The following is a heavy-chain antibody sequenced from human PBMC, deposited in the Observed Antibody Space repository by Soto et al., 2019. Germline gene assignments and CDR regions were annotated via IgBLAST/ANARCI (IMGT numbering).Heavy chain of an antibody. CDR2: TSAYGGDT. Sequence: VQLVQSGAEAKTPGASVKVSCRASGYTFLNYAISWVRQAPGQGLEWMGWTSAYGGDTHYAQKFQGRVIMTTDTPTSTAYLEPRSPQSADTAVYYCARALFSTGAGPGRSYWVDPWGQGTLVTVSP. CDR3: ARALFSTGAGPGRSYWVDP. D-gene: IGHD1-26*01. V-gene: IGHV1-18*01. CDR1: GYTFLNYA. J-gene: IGHJ5*02.